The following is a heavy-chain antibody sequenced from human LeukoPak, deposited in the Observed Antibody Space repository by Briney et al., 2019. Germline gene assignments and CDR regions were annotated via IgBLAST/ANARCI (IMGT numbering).Heavy chain of an antibody. CDR2: ISTIGSTI. Sequence: PGVSLRLSSAASGTTLSNYYMKWIRQAPGKALKWVSYISTIGSTIYYADSVKGRLTSSRDSAKNSLYLQMNSLRADDTAVYYCARGYDWVLDYWGQGTLVTVSS. J-gene: IGHJ4*02. CDR3: ARGYDWVLDY. D-gene: IGHD3-16*01. CDR1: GTTLSNYY. V-gene: IGHV3-11*04.